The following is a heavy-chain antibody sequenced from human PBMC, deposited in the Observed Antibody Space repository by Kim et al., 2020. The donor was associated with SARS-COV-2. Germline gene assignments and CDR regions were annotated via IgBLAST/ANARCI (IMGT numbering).Heavy chain of an antibody. J-gene: IGHJ5*02. D-gene: IGHD3-3*01. Sequence: IYSADTVKSRFTISRDKAKNSLYLQMNSLRAEDTAVYYCMIFGVVNPNWFDPWGQGTLVTVSS. V-gene: IGHV3-21*01. CDR2: I. CDR3: MIFGVVNPNWFDP.